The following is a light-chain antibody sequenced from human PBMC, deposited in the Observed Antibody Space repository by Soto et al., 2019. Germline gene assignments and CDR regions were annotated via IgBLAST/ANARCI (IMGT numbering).Light chain of an antibody. CDR3: ISYPSTSTYV. CDR1: SSYVGGNKF. CDR2: EVT. Sequence: QSALTQPASVSGSPRQSITISCTATSSYVGGNKFVSWYQQHPGRAPKLMIFEVTNRPSGVSDRFSGSKSGNTASLTISGLQGEDEADYYCISYPSTSTYVFATVTKGTVL. V-gene: IGLV2-14*01. J-gene: IGLJ1*01.